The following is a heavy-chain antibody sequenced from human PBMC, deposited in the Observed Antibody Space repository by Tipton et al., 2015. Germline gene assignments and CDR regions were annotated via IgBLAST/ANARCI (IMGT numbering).Heavy chain of an antibody. CDR3: ARVVVAASYYFDY. Sequence: SLRLSCAASGFTFSTHAMTWVRQAPGKGLEWVSGISANGGSTYYAESAKGRFTISRDNSKNTLYLQMNSLRAEDTAVYYCARVVVAASYYFDYWGQGILVTVSS. J-gene: IGHJ4*02. V-gene: IGHV3-23*01. CDR2: ISANGGST. D-gene: IGHD2-15*01. CDR1: GFTFSTHA.